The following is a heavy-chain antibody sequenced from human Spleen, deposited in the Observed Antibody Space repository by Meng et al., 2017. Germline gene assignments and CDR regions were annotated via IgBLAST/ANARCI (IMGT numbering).Heavy chain of an antibody. CDR2: INHSGST. J-gene: IGHJ4*02. Sequence: QVELQSWGGGLLKPSETLSLPCVVSGGSFSDYYWSWIRQPPGKGLEWIGEINHSGSTNYNPSLENRATISVDTSQNNLSLKLSSVTAADSAVYYCARGPTTMAHDFDYWGQGTLVTVSS. CDR1: GGSFSDYY. CDR3: ARGPTTMAHDFDY. D-gene: IGHD4-11*01. V-gene: IGHV4-34*01.